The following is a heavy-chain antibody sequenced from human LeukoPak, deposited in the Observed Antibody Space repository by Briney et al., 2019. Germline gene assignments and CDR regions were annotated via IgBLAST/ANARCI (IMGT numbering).Heavy chain of an antibody. CDR2: IYHSGST. J-gene: IGHJ5*02. Sequence: PSGTLSLTCTVSAYSISSGYYWGWIRQPPGKGLEWIGSIYHSGSTYYNPSLRSRVTISVDTSKNQFSLKLRSVTAADTALYYCAIHYTEDIVVGPAASPETRNNWFDPWGQGTLVTVSS. V-gene: IGHV4-38-2*02. CDR3: AIHYTEDIVVGPAASPETRNNWFDP. D-gene: IGHD2-2*01. CDR1: AYSISSGYY.